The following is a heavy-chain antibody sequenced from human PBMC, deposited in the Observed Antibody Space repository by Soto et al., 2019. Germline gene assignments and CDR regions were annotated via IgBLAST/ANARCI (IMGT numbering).Heavy chain of an antibody. Sequence: SETLSLTWTVSGGSIITSTHFWFWIRQPPGKGLEWIGSIYYSGSTYYNPSLKSRVTISVDTSKNQFSLKLSSVTAADTAVYYCARPLLVPGARGGGVHNSFATWGQGTLVT. CDR1: GGSIITSTHF. V-gene: IGHV4-39*01. D-gene: IGHD2-2*01. CDR3: ARPLLVPGARGGGVHNSFAT. J-gene: IGHJ5*02. CDR2: IYYSGST.